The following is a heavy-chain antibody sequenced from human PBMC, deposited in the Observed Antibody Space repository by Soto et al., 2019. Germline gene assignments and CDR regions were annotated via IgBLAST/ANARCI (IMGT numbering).Heavy chain of an antibody. CDR2: IYYSGST. CDR1: GGSVSSGSYY. D-gene: IGHD3-10*01. J-gene: IGHJ5*02. CDR3: ARDWTSYPGSYTNWFDP. V-gene: IGHV4-61*01. Sequence: SETLSLTCTVSGGSVSSGSYYWSWIRQPPGKGLEWIGYIYYSGSTNYNPSLKSRVTISVDTSKNQFSLKLSSVTAADTAVYYCARDWTSYPGSYTNWFDPGGQGTLVTVSS.